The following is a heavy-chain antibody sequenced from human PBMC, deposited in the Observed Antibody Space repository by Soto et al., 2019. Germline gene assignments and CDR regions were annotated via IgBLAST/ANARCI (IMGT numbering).Heavy chain of an antibody. CDR1: TYTYNTHY. V-gene: IGHV1-46*02. D-gene: IGHD6-6*01. J-gene: IGHJ4*02. CDR3: VGGSASGVDH. Sequence: ASVKVSCKSSTYTYNTHYIHWVRQAPGQGLEWVGVINPSVGSTNYAQKFQGRVTKTRDTSTTTFYMEVTSLTSEDTAVYYCVGGSASGVDHWGQGTLVTVSS. CDR2: INPSVGST.